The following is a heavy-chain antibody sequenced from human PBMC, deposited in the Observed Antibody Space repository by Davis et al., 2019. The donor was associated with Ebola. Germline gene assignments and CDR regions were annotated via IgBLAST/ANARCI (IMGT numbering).Heavy chain of an antibody. D-gene: IGHD6-19*01. Sequence: GGSLRLSCAASGFTFSSYAMSWVRQAPGKGLEWVSAISGSGGSTYYADSVKGRFTISRDNSKNTLYLQMNSLRAEDTAVYYRATAVAGYTWYFDLWGRGTLVTVSS. V-gene: IGHV3-23*01. CDR3: ATAVAGYTWYFDL. CDR2: ISGSGGST. J-gene: IGHJ2*01. CDR1: GFTFSSYA.